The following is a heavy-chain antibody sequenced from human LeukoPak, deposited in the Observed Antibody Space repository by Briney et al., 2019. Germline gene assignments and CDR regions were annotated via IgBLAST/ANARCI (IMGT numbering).Heavy chain of an antibody. CDR2: IYYSGST. J-gene: IGHJ3*02. Sequence: SETLSLTCTVSGGSISSYYWSWIRQPPGKGLEWIGYIYYSGSTNYNPSLKSRVTISVDTSKNQFSLKLSSVTAADTAVYYCARRLRFTKTTVTIGAFDIWGQGTMVTVSS. D-gene: IGHD4-17*01. V-gene: IGHV4-59*08. CDR1: GGSISSYY. CDR3: ARRLRFTKTTVTIGAFDI.